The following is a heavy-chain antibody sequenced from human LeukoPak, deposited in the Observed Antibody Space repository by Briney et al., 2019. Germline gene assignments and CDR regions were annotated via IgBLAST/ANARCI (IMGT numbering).Heavy chain of an antibody. CDR1: GGSISNYY. D-gene: IGHD4-4*01. Sequence: PSETLSLTCTVSGGSISNYYWSWIRQPPGKGLEWIGYIYYSGSTNYNPSLKSRVTISVDTSKNQFSLKLSSVTAADTAVYYCARGLTTVSSYNWFDPWGQGTPVTVSS. CDR3: ARGLTTVSSYNWFDP. CDR2: IYYSGST. V-gene: IGHV4-59*12. J-gene: IGHJ5*02.